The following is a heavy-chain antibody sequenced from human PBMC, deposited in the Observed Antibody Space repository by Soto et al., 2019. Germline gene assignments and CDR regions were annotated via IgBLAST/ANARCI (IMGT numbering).Heavy chain of an antibody. J-gene: IGHJ4*02. V-gene: IGHV4-39*01. D-gene: IGHD3-22*01. CDR1: GGSISSSSYY. Sequence: PSETLSLTCTVSGGSISSSSYYWGWIRQPPGKGLEWIGSIYYSGSTYYNPSLKSRVTISVDTSKNQFSLKLSSVTAADTAVYYCARRISYYYDSSGYYSASYFDYWGQGTLVTVSS. CDR2: IYYSGST. CDR3: ARRISYYYDSSGYYSASYFDY.